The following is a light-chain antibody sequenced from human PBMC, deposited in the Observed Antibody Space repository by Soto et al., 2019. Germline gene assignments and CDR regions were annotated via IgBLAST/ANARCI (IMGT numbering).Light chain of an antibody. CDR3: QQYSNWPPIT. CDR2: DAS. CDR1: QTVRNNY. Sequence: EFVLTQSPGTLSLSPVERATLSCRASQTVRNNYLAWYQQKPGQAPRLLIYDASSRATGIPDRFSGGGSGTEFTLTISSLQSEDFTVYYCQQYSNWPPITFGQGTRLEIK. J-gene: IGKJ5*01. V-gene: IGKV3D-20*02.